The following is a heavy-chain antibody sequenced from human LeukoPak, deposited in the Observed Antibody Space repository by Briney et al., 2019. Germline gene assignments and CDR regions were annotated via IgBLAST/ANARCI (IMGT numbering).Heavy chain of an antibody. CDR1: GFTFSSYS. J-gene: IGHJ4*02. V-gene: IGHV3-21*01. Sequence: PGGSLRLSCAASGFTFSSYSMNWVRQAPGKGLEWVSSISSSSSYIYYADSVKGRFTISRDNAKNSLYLQTNSLRAEDTAVYYCARDGRVTVGATRYGYWGQGTLVTVSS. D-gene: IGHD1-26*01. CDR3: ARDGRVTVGATRYGY. CDR2: ISSSSSYI.